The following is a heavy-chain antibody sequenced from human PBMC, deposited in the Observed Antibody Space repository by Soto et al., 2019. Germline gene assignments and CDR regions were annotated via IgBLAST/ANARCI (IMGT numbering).Heavy chain of an antibody. CDR3: AKEATNINNFDY. V-gene: IGHV3-48*03. D-gene: IGHD1-26*01. J-gene: IGHJ4*02. CDR2: ISSSGSMM. CDR1: GFTFENYE. Sequence: VQLVESGGGLVQPGGSLRLSCAASGFTFENYEMNWVRQAPGKGLEWLSYISSSGSMMYYADSVRGRFTISRDNAKNSLYLQMNSLRAEDTAIYYCAKEATNINNFDYWGQGTLVTVSS.